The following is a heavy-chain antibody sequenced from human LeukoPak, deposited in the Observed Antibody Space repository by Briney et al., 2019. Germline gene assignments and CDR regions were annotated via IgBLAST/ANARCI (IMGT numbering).Heavy chain of an antibody. CDR2: IIPIFGTA. CDR1: GGTFSRYA. Sequence: SVKVSCKASGGTFSRYAISLVRQAPGQGLEWMGGIIPIFGTANYAQKFQGRVTITADESTSTAYMELSSLRSEDTAVYYCARGYCSSTSCYTGNYYFDYWGQGTLVTVSS. J-gene: IGHJ4*02. CDR3: ARGYCSSTSCYTGNYYFDY. D-gene: IGHD2-2*02. V-gene: IGHV1-69*13.